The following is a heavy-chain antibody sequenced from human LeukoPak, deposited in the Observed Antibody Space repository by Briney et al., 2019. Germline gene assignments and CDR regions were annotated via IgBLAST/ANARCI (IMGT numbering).Heavy chain of an antibody. V-gene: IGHV1-2*06. D-gene: IGHD5-24*01. CDR3: ARGEGRRDGYTYIRDGTRHDY. CDR1: GGTLSSYA. CDR2: INPNSGGT. Sequence: ASVKVSCKASGGTLSSYAISWVRQAPGQGLEWMGRINPNSGGTNYAQKFQGRVTMTRDTSISTAYMELSRLRSDDTAVYYVARGEGRRDGYTYIRDGTRHDYWGQGTLVTVSS. J-gene: IGHJ4*02.